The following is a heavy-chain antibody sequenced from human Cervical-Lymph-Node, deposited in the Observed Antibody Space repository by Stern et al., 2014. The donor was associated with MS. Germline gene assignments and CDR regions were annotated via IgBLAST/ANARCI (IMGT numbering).Heavy chain of an antibody. Sequence: VQLVESGPGLVKPSETLSLTCTVSGDSISNYYWSWIRQPAGKRLEWIGRIYDSDNTNYNPSLKSRVTMSIDTSKNHFSLKLTSVTAADTGVYYCARNVRAAAGTFYFDYWGQGIQVTVSS. CDR1: GDSISNYY. CDR3: ARNVRAAAGTFYFDY. V-gene: IGHV4-4*07. D-gene: IGHD6-13*01. J-gene: IGHJ4*02. CDR2: IYDSDNT.